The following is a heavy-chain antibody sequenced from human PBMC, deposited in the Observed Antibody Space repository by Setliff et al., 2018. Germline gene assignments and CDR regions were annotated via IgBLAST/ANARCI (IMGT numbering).Heavy chain of an antibody. V-gene: IGHV4-59*04. CDR3: AGGRRYDYGWDFDY. CDR1: GGSISSYY. J-gene: IGHJ4*02. D-gene: IGHD4-17*01. CDR2: ISHSGST. Sequence: LSLTCTVSGGSISSYYWSWIRQPPGKGLEWIGSISHSGSTYYNPSLRSRVTISLDTSKNQFSPKLTSVTAADTAVYYCAGGRRYDYGWDFDYWGQGTLVTVSS.